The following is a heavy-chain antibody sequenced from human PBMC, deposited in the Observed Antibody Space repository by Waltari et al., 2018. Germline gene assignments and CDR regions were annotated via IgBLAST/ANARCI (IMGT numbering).Heavy chain of an antibody. J-gene: IGHJ4*02. CDR3: ARHFSNRYCSGGSCPVDY. V-gene: IGHV4-38-2*01. Sequence: QVQLQESGPGLVKPSETLSLTCAVSGYSISSGYYWGWIRQPPGKGREWIGSIYHSGSTYYTPSLKSRVTISVDTSKNQVSLKLSSVTAADTAVYYCARHFSNRYCSGGSCPVDYWGQGTLVTVSS. CDR1: GYSISSGYY. D-gene: IGHD2-15*01. CDR2: IYHSGST.